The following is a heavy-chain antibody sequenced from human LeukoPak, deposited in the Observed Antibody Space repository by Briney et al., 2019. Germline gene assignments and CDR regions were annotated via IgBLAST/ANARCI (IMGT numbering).Heavy chain of an antibody. CDR3: ARGYSSSWYCFDY. CDR1: GFTFSSYN. V-gene: IGHV3-21*01. Sequence: GGSLRLSCAASGFTFSSYNMNWVRQAPGKGLEWVSSISSSSSYIYYADSVKSRFTISRDNAKNSLYLQMNSLRAEDTAVYYCARGYSSSWYCFDYWGQGTLVTVSS. J-gene: IGHJ4*02. CDR2: ISSSSSYI. D-gene: IGHD6-13*01.